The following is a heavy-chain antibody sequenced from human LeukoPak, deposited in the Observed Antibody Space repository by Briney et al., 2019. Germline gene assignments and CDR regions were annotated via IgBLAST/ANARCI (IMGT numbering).Heavy chain of an antibody. Sequence: SGPTLLNPTQTLTLTCTFSGFSLSTRGMCVSWVRQPPGKALEWLALIDWDDDKYYSTSLKTRLTISKDTSKNQVVLTMTNMDPVDTATYYCARTDSSSWYGYADYGMDVWGQGTTVTVSS. CDR3: ARTDSSSWYGYADYGMDV. D-gene: IGHD6-13*01. V-gene: IGHV2-70*20. J-gene: IGHJ6*02. CDR1: GFSLSTRGMC. CDR2: IDWDDDK.